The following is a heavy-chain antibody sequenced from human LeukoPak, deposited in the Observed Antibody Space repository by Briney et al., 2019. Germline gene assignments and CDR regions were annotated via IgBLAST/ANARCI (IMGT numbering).Heavy chain of an antibody. V-gene: IGHV3-48*03. CDR3: VWPRRGVFAY. CDR2: ISSSGSTI. Sequence: GGSLRLSCGALGFTFSSYEMNWVRQAPGKGLEWVSYISSSGSTIYYADSVKGRFTISRDNAKNSLYLQMNSLRAEDTAVYYCVWPRRGVFAYWGQGTLVTVSS. D-gene: IGHD1-1*01. J-gene: IGHJ4*02. CDR1: GFTFSSYE.